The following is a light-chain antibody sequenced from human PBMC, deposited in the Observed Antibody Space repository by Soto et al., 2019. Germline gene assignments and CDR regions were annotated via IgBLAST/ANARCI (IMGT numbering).Light chain of an antibody. CDR2: AAS. CDR1: QNIDNY. V-gene: IGKV1-39*01. J-gene: IGKJ2*01. CDR3: QQTYSIPHS. Sequence: DIQMTQSPSSLSTSVGDSVTITCRASQNIDNYVNWYQQRPGEAPNLLISAASTLPSGVPSRFSGGGSGTDFTLTITSLQPGDFETYYCQQTYSIPHSFGQGTNVDIK.